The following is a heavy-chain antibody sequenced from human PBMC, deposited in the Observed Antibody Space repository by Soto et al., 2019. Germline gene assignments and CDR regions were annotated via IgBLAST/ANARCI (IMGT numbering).Heavy chain of an antibody. J-gene: IGHJ4*02. CDR1: VFTFSNYA. CDR3: AKEGCSGGTCYLYYFEY. V-gene: IGHV3-23*01. Sequence: VGSLRLSCASSVFTFSNYAMSCVRHSPGKWLEWVSTISGRGGNTYYADSVKGRFTISRDNSRNTLYLQMDSLRVEDSAVYSCAKEGCSGGTCYLYYFEYWRQGAQGSVS. CDR2: ISGRGGNT. D-gene: IGHD2-15*01.